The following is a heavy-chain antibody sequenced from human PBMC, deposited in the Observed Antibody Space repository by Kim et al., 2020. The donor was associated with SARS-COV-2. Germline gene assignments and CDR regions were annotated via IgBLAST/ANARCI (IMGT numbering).Heavy chain of an antibody. J-gene: IGHJ4*02. CDR2: IIPIFGTA. D-gene: IGHD2-2*02. Sequence: SVKVSCKASGGTFSSYAISWVRQAPGQGLEWMGGIIPIFGTANYAQKFQGRVTITADESTSTAYMELSSLRSEDTAVYYCARDSYTLYSHSFLYYFDYWGQGTLVTVSS. V-gene: IGHV1-69*13. CDR1: GGTFSSYA. CDR3: ARDSYTLYSHSFLYYFDY.